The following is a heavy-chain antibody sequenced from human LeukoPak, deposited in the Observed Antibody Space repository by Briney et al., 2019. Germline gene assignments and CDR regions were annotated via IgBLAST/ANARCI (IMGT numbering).Heavy chain of an antibody. CDR2: IYTSGST. Sequence: PSETLSLTCTVSGGSISSYYWSWVRHPAGKGLEWIGRIYTSGSTNYNPSLKSRVTMSVDTSKNQFSLKLSSVTAADTAVYYCARDCSGGSCCPPDAFDIWGQGTMVTVCS. D-gene: IGHD2-15*01. J-gene: IGHJ3*02. CDR1: GGSISSYY. V-gene: IGHV4-4*07. CDR3: ARDCSGGSCCPPDAFDI.